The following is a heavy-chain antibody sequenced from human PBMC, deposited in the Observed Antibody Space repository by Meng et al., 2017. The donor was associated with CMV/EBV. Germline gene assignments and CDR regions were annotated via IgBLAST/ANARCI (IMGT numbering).Heavy chain of an antibody. CDR3: AKVMTTVTTPLGY. Sequence: GESLKISCAASGFIFSSYEMNWVRQAPGKGLEWVSYISSSGSTIYYADSVKGRFTISRDNSKNTLYLQMNSLRAEDTAVYYCAKVMTTVTTPLGYWGQGTLVTVSS. J-gene: IGHJ4*02. CDR1: GFIFSSYE. CDR2: ISSSGSTI. V-gene: IGHV3-48*03. D-gene: IGHD4-11*01.